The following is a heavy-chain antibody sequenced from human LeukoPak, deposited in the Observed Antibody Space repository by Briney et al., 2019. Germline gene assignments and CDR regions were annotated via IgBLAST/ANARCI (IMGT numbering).Heavy chain of an antibody. J-gene: IGHJ4*02. CDR2: ISSSSSYI. D-gene: IGHD4-23*01. Sequence: GGSLRLSCAASGFTFSSYGMNWVRQAPGKGLEWVSSISSSSSYIYYADSVKGRFTISRDNAKNSLYLQMNSLRAEDTAVYYCAREHEYDGGSFDYWGQGTLVTVSS. CDR3: AREHEYDGGSFDY. CDR1: GFTFSSYG. V-gene: IGHV3-21*01.